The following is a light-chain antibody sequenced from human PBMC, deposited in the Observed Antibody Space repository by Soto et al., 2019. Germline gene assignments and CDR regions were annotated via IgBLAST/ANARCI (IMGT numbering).Light chain of an antibody. Sequence: EIVLTQSPGTLSLSPGERAALSCRASQSFSSSSLAWYQQKPGQAPRLLIYGASSRATGIPDRFSGSGSGTDFTLTISRLEPEDFAVYYCPQTSVYTFGQGTKLEIK. V-gene: IGKV3-20*01. J-gene: IGKJ2*01. CDR1: QSFSSSS. CDR3: PQTSVYT. CDR2: GAS.